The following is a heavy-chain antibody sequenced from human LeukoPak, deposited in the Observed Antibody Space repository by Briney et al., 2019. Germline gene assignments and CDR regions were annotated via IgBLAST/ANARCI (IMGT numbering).Heavy chain of an antibody. CDR2: IKQDGSEK. D-gene: IGHD1-26*01. Sequence: GGSLRLSCAASGFTVRSNYMSWVRQAPGKGLEWVANIKQDGSEKYYVDSVKGRFTISRDNAKNSLYLQMNSLRAEDTAVYYCARDYGEWELRPRGMDVWGQGTTVTVSS. CDR1: GFTVRSNY. V-gene: IGHV3-7*01. J-gene: IGHJ6*02. CDR3: ARDYGEWELRPRGMDV.